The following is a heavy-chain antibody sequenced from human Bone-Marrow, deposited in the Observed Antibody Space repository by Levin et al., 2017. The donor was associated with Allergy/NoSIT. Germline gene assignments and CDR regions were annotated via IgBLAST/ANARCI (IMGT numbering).Heavy chain of an antibody. J-gene: IGHJ5*02. CDR3: ARDRRAAAGKDPADQ. Sequence: GESLKISCAASGFNFSSYEMYWVRQAPGKGLEWVSYLSSSDSTKYYADSVKGRFTISRDNAKNSLYLQMNSLRAEDTAVYYCARDRRAAAGKDPADQWGQGTLVTVSS. V-gene: IGHV3-48*03. CDR1: GFNFSSYE. D-gene: IGHD6-13*01. CDR2: LSSSDSTK.